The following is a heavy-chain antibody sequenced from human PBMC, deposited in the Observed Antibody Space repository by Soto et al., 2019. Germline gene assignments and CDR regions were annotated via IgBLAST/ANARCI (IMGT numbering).Heavy chain of an antibody. D-gene: IGHD4-4*01. J-gene: IGHJ4*02. CDR1: GGSISSGGYY. V-gene: IGHV4-31*02. Sequence: LSLTCTVSGGSISSGGYYWSWIRQHPGKGLEWIGYIYYSGSTYYNPSLKSRVTISVDTSKNQFSLKLSSVTAADTAVYYCARKFTVTTGFDYWGQGTLVTVSS. CDR3: ARKFTVTTGFDY. CDR2: IYYSGST.